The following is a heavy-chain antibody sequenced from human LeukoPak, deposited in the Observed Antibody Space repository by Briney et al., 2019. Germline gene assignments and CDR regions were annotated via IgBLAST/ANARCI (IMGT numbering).Heavy chain of an antibody. CDR1: GFTFSSYA. J-gene: IGHJ6*02. CDR2: ISGSGGST. V-gene: IGHV3-23*01. CDR3: AKRATIFGVVNPYYYYYGMDV. Sequence: GGSLRLSCAASGFTFSSYAMSWVRQAPGKGLEWVSAISGSGGSTYYADSVKGRFTISRDNSKNTLYLQMNSLRAEDTAVYYCAKRATIFGVVNPYYYYYGMDVWGQGTTVTVS. D-gene: IGHD3-3*01.